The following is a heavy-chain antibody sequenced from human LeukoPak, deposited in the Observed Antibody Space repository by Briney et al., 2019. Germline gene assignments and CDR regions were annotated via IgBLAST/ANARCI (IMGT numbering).Heavy chain of an antibody. J-gene: IGHJ4*02. CDR3: ARDYYFDY. Sequence: PGRSLRLSCAASVFTFSSYAMHWVRQAPGKGLEWVAVISYDGSNKYYADSVKGRFTISRDNSKNTLYLQMNSLRAEDTAVYYCARDYYFDYWGQGTLVTVSS. CDR2: ISYDGSNK. V-gene: IGHV3-30-3*01. CDR1: VFTFSSYA.